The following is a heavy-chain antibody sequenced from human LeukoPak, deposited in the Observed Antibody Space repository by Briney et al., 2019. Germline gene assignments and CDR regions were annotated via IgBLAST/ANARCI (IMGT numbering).Heavy chain of an antibody. CDR3: AKSRRGLIPDDYRIQLWFYYHYYYMDV. V-gene: IGHV3-23*01. CDR2: ISGSGGST. D-gene: IGHD5-18*01. Sequence: PGGSLRLSCAASGFTFSSYAMSWVRQAPGKGLEWVSAISGSGGSTYYADSVKGRFTISRDNSKNTLYLQMNSLRAEDTAVYCCAKSRRGLIPDDYRIQLWFYYHYYYMDVWGKGTTVTVSS. J-gene: IGHJ6*03. CDR1: GFTFSSYA.